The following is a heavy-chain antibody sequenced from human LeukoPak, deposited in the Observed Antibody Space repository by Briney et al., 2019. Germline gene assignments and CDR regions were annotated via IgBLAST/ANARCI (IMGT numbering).Heavy chain of an antibody. CDR3: ARDTIQPGLIDD. J-gene: IGHJ4*02. CDR1: GLTFSLYA. Sequence: PGGSLRLSCAASGLTFSLYAMNWVRQAPGKGLEWISYINSGGDDIHYAASVRGRFTISRDDARNILFLRLSSLRAEDTAVYYCARDTIQPGLIDDWGQGTLVTVSS. V-gene: IGHV3-21*05. D-gene: IGHD2-2*01. CDR2: INSGGDDI.